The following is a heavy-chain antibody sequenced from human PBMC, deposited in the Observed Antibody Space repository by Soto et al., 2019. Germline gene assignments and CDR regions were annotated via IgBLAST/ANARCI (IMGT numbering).Heavy chain of an antibody. Sequence: SETLSLTRAVYGGSFSGYYWSWIRQPPGKGLEWIGEINHSGSTNYNPSLKSRVTISVDTSKNQFSLKLSSVTAADTAVYYCARGVKAARHHDWFDPWGQGTLVTVSS. V-gene: IGHV4-34*01. CDR2: INHSGST. CDR1: GGSFSGYY. J-gene: IGHJ5*02. CDR3: ARGVKAARHHDWFDP. D-gene: IGHD6-6*01.